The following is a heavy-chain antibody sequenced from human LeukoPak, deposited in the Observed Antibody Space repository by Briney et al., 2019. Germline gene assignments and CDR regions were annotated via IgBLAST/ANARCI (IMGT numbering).Heavy chain of an antibody. D-gene: IGHD3-22*01. Sequence: ASVKVSCKASGYTFTSYGISWVRQAPGQGLEWMGWISAYNGNTNYAQKLQGRVTMTTDTSTSTAYMELRSLRSDDTAVYYCARMLQTYYYDSSGYAGDYWGQETLVTVSS. CDR2: ISAYNGNT. CDR3: ARMLQTYYYDSSGYAGDY. CDR1: GYTFTSYG. J-gene: IGHJ4*02. V-gene: IGHV1-18*01.